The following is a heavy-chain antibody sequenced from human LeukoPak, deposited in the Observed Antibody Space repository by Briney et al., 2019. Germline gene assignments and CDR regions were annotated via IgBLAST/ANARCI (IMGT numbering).Heavy chain of an antibody. J-gene: IGHJ5*02. CDR2: IYPGDSDT. CDR1: GYSFTSYW. CDR3: ARSGYSYGHGAWFDP. D-gene: IGHD5-18*01. V-gene: IGHV5-51*01. Sequence: GESLKISCKGSGYSFTSYWIGWVRQMPGKGLEWMGIIYPGDSDTRYSPSFQGQVTISADKSISTAYLQWSSLKASDTATYYCARSGYSYGHGAWFDPWGQGTLVTVSS.